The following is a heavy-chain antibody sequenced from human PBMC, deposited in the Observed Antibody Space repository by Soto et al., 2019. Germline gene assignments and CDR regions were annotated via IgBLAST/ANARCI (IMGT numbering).Heavy chain of an antibody. Sequence: GGSLRLSCAASGFTFSSYAMSWVRQAPGKGLEWVSAISGSGGSTYYADSVKGRFTISRDNSKNTLYLQMNSLRAEDTAVYYCAKGHVKVGPQRITMVRGPNGGLYYFDYWGQGTLVTVSS. CDR2: ISGSGGST. D-gene: IGHD3-10*01. CDR3: AKGHVKVGPQRITMVRGPNGGLYYFDY. J-gene: IGHJ4*02. CDR1: GFTFSSYA. V-gene: IGHV3-23*01.